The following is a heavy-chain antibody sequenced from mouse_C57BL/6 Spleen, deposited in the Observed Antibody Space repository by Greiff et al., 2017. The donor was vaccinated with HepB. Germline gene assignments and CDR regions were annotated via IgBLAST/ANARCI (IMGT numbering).Heavy chain of an antibody. V-gene: IGHV1-15*01. Sequence: QVQLKESGAELVRPGASVTLSCKASGYTFTDYEMHWVKQTPVHGLEWIGAIDPETGGTAYNQKFKGKAILTADKSSSTAYMELRSLTSEDSAVYYCTRRGLYDGYSYYAMDYWGQGTSVTVSS. J-gene: IGHJ4*01. CDR2: IDPETGGT. D-gene: IGHD2-3*01. CDR3: TRRGLYDGYSYYAMDY. CDR1: GYTFTDYE.